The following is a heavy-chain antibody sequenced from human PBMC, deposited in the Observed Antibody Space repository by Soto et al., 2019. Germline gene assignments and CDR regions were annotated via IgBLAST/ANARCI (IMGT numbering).Heavy chain of an antibody. CDR1: GLHFSSYA. CDR2: ISGSGGST. J-gene: IGHJ4*02. V-gene: IGHV3-23*01. CDR3: AKDWGEIAGAPGQEFDY. D-gene: IGHD6-13*01. Sequence: EVQLLESGGGLVQPGGSLRLPWAASGLHFSSYAMSLVRQAPGKGLEWDSAISGSGGSTYYADSVKGRFTISRDKSKNTLHLQMHSRRAEDTAGYYCAKDWGEIAGAPGQEFDYWGQGTLVTVSS.